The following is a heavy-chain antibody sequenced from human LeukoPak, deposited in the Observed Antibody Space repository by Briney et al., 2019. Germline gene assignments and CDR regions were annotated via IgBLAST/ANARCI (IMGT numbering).Heavy chain of an antibody. J-gene: IGHJ4*02. Sequence: GGSLKLSCAASGFTFSSYGMHWVRQAPGKGLEWVAFIRYDGSNKYYADSVKGRFTVSRDNSKNTLYLQMNSLRAEDTAVYYCVRGAYSSSWLNFDYWGQGTLVTVSS. CDR2: IRYDGSNK. D-gene: IGHD6-13*01. CDR1: GFTFSSYG. CDR3: VRGAYSSSWLNFDY. V-gene: IGHV3-30*02.